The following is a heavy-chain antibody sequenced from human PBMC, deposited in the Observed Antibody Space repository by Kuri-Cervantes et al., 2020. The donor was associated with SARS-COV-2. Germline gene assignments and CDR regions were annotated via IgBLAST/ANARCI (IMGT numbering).Heavy chain of an antibody. V-gene: IGHV3-11*04. J-gene: IGHJ4*02. D-gene: IGHD1-1*01. CDR3: VKGQTGTTLSLDN. CDR1: GFTFSDYY. Sequence: LSLTCAASGFTFSDYYMSWIRQAPGKGLEWVSYISSSGSTIYYADSVKGRFTISRDNAKNSLYLQMNVLRSEDTALYYCVKGQTGTTLSLDNWGQGTLVTVSS. CDR2: ISSSGSTI.